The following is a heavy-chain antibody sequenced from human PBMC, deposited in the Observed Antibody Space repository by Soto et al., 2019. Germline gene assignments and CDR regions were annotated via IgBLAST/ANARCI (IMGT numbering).Heavy chain of an antibody. V-gene: IGHV3-30-3*01. CDR1: VFTFSSYA. CDR3: AAPGSGSYYFDY. J-gene: IGHJ4*02. CDR2: ISYDGSNK. Sequence: QVQLVESGGGVVQPGRSLRLSCAASVFTFSSYAMHWVRQAPGKGLEWVAVISYDGSNKYYADSVKGRFTISRDNSKNTLYLQMNSLRAEDTAVYYCAAPGSGSYYFDYWGQGTPVTVSP. D-gene: IGHD3-10*01.